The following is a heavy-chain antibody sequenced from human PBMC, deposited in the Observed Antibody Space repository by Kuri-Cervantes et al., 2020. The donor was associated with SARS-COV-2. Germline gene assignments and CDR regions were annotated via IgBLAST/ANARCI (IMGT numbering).Heavy chain of an antibody. CDR3: ARELGYSSAWSQGDYFDN. J-gene: IGHJ4*02. CDR1: GGSISTYY. V-gene: IGHV4-59*01. CDR2: IYNSGST. D-gene: IGHD6-19*01. Sequence: SETLSLTSTVSGGSISTYYWSWIRQPPGKGLEWIGYIYNSGSTNYNPSLKSRVTISVDTSKNQFSLKLSSVTAADTAVYYCARELGYSSAWSQGDYFDNWGQGTLVTVSS.